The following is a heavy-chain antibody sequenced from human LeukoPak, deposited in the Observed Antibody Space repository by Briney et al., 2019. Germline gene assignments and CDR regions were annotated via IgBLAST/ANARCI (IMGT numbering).Heavy chain of an antibody. CDR3: ARLSSLANIAARGRTWLDP. CDR1: GGSINNSY. V-gene: IGHV4-59*01. CDR2: IYYSGST. J-gene: IGHJ5*02. Sequence: SETLSLTCTVSGGSINNSYWTWIRQPPGKGLEWIGHIYYSGSTDHSPSLKSRATISVDTSKNQFSLKLSSVTAADTAVYYCARLSSLANIAARGRTWLDPWGQGSLVTVSS. D-gene: IGHD6-6*01.